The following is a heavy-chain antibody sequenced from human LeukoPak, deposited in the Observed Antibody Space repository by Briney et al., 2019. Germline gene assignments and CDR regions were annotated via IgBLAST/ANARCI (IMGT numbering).Heavy chain of an antibody. V-gene: IGHV1-3*01. CDR2: INPDNGNT. D-gene: IGHD2-15*01. Sequence: ASVKISCKTSGYTFTYCGVHWVRQAPGQRLEWVGWINPDNGNTQHSQTLDGRVIITTDKAASTAYMELSSLTYEDTAVYYCAREMGPILEGARDAFDFWGQGTRVTVSS. CDR3: AREMGPILEGARDAFDF. CDR1: GYTFTYCG. J-gene: IGHJ3*01.